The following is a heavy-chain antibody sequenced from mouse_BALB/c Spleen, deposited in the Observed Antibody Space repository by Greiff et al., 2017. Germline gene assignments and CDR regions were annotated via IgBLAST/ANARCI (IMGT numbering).Heavy chain of an antibody. Sequence: QVQLQQSGAELARPGASVKMSCKASGYTFTGYTMHWVKQRPGQGLEWIGYINPSSGYTNYNQKFKDKATLTADKSSSTAYMQLSSLTSEDSAVYYCARNGNYWYFDVWGAGTTVTVSS. CDR3: ARNGNYWYFDV. CDR2: INPSSGYT. CDR1: GYTFTGYT. J-gene: IGHJ1*01. V-gene: IGHV1-4*01. D-gene: IGHD2-1*01.